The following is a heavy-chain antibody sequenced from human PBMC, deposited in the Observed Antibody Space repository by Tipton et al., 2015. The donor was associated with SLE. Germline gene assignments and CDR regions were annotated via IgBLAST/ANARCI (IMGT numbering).Heavy chain of an antibody. CDR1: GGSIIKRHSY. CDR2: VYSSGDT. D-gene: IGHD7-27*01. J-gene: IGHJ4*02. CDR3: AHANWGTNFDY. V-gene: IGHV4-39*07. Sequence: TLSLTCIVSGGSIIKRHSYCGWIRQAPGKGLEWIGSVYSSGDTFYNPSLESRVTISVDTSKNQFSLKLSSVTAADTAVFYCAHANWGTNFDYWGQGTLVTVSS.